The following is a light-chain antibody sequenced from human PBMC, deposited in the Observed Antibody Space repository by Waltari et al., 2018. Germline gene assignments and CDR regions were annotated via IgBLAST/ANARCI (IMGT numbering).Light chain of an antibody. CDR3: QQYYNTPPT. V-gene: IGKV4-1*01. CDR1: QSVSDHVNNKNY. CDR2: WAS. J-gene: IGKJ1*01. Sequence: DLVMTQSPDSLTVSPGERAHINCSSSQSVSDHVNNKNYLAWYRQKPGQPPKLLISWASTREFGVPDRFSGSGSGTEFTLTISSLQPEDVAVYYCQQYYNTPPTFGQGTKVEIK.